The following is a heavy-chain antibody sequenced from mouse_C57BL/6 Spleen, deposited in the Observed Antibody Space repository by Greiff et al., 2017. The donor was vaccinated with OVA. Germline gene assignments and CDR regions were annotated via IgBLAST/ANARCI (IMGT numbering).Heavy chain of an antibody. J-gene: IGHJ4*01. D-gene: IGHD2-13*01. V-gene: IGHV1-18*01. CDR2: INPNNGGT. CDR1: GYTFTDYN. CDR3: ARRGVTRYYYAMDY. Sequence: EVQLQQSGPELVKPGASVKIPCKASGYTFTDYNMDWVKQSHGKSLEWIGDINPNNGGTIYNQKFKGKATLTVDKSYSTAYMELRSLTSEDTAVYYCARRGVTRYYYAMDYWGQGTSVTVSS.